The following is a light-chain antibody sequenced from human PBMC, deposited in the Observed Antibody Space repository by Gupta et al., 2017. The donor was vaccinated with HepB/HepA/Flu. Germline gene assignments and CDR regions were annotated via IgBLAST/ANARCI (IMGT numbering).Light chain of an antibody. CDR3: HQRSNWPPLT. V-gene: IGKV3-11*01. CDR1: QSVRRY. J-gene: IGKJ5*01. Sequence: EIVLTQSPATLSLSPGETATLSCRASQSVRRYLAWYQQKPGKAPRLLIYDASNRATGIPARFSGSGSGTDFTLTISSLEPEDFAVYYCHQRSNWPPLTFGQGTRLEIK. CDR2: DAS.